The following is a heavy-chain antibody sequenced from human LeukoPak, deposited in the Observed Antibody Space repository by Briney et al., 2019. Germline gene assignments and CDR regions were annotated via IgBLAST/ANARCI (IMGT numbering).Heavy chain of an antibody. CDR1: GYTFTGYY. CDR2: INPNSCGT. Sequence: GVSVNVSCKASGYTFTGYYMHWVRQAPGQGLEWMGWINPNSCGTNYAQKFQGRVTMTRDTSISTVYMELSRLRSDDTAVYYCARRDGSVLQYFDWLDLDAFDIWGQGTMVTVSS. D-gene: IGHD3-9*01. CDR3: ARRDGSVLQYFDWLDLDAFDI. V-gene: IGHV1-2*02. J-gene: IGHJ3*02.